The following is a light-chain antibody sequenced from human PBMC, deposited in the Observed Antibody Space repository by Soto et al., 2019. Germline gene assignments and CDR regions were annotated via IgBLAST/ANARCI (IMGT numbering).Light chain of an antibody. V-gene: IGKV3-20*01. CDR1: QSVGSNY. Sequence: VLTQFQCTLSLSPGERVTLSCRASQSVGSNYLAWYQQRPGQPPNLLIFGASHRAPDIPDRFSGSGSGTDFTLTISRLEPEDFAVYYCQQYGRSGTFGQGSKVDIK. CDR3: QQYGRSGT. CDR2: GAS. J-gene: IGKJ1*01.